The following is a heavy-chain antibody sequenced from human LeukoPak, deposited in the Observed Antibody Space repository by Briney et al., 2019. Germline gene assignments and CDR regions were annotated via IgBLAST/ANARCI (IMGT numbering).Heavy chain of an antibody. J-gene: IGHJ5*02. V-gene: IGHV3-23*01. Sequence: GGSLRLSCAASGFAFNSYAMSWVRQAPGRGLEWVSGLSGSGGATDYAVSVKGRFTISRDNSKNTLHLQMDSLRAEDTAVYYCPKRVYDILTGYLDPWGQGTLATVSS. CDR1: GFAFNSYA. CDR2: LSGSGGAT. CDR3: PKRVYDILTGYLDP. D-gene: IGHD3-9*01.